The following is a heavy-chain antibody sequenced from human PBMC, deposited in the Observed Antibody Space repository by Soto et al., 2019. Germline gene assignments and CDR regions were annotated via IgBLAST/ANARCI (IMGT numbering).Heavy chain of an antibody. V-gene: IGHV3-11*01. J-gene: IGHJ4*02. CDR1: GFTFSDYY. CDR3: ARDCRGGGSSVSCYCY. D-gene: IGHD2-2*01. CDR2: ISSSADII. Sequence: QVQLVESGGGLVKPGGSLRLSCAASGFTFSDYYMSWIRQAPGKGLEWGSYISSSADIIYYADSVKGRFTISRDNAKNSLYLQMNSLRAEDSAVYYCARDCRGGGSSVSCYCYWGQGTLVTVSS.